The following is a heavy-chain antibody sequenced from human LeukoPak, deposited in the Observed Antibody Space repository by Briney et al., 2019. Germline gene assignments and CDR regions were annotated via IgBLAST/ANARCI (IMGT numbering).Heavy chain of an antibody. Sequence: PSETLSLTCAVYGGSFSGYYWSWIRQPPGKGLEWIGFIYYSGSTNYNPSLKSRVTISLDTSKNQFSLKLDSVTAADTAVYYCARDGAVAGTFLDDNWFDPWGQGTLVTVSS. D-gene: IGHD6-19*01. V-gene: IGHV4-59*01. J-gene: IGHJ5*02. CDR1: GGSFSGYY. CDR2: IYYSGST. CDR3: ARDGAVAGTFLDDNWFDP.